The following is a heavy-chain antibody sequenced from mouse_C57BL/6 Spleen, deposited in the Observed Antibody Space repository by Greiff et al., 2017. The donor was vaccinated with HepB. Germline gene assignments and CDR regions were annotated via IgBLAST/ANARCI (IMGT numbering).Heavy chain of an antibody. CDR2: IYPGSGNT. J-gene: IGHJ4*01. D-gene: IGHD1-1*01. CDR3: ASAIDYGSSLYYALDY. CDR1: GYTFTDYY. V-gene: IGHV1-76*01. Sequence: QVQLQQSGAELVRPGASVKLSCKASGYTFTDYYINWVKQRPGQGLEWIARIYPGSGNTYYNEKFKGKATLTADKSSSTAYMQLSSLTSEDSAVYFCASAIDYGSSLYYALDYWGQGTSVTVSS.